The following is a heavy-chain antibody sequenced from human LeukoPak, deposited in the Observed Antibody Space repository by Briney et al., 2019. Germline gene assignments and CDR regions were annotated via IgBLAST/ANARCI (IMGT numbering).Heavy chain of an antibody. CDR3: AKGVDHELTWFDP. CDR2: ISWNGGSI. J-gene: IGHJ5*02. Sequence: GGSLRLSCAASGFTFDDYAMHWVRQAPGKGLEWVSGISWNGGSIGYADSVKGRFTISRDNAKNSLYLQMNSLRAEDTALYYWAKGVDHELTWFDPWGQGTLVTVSS. V-gene: IGHV3-9*01. CDR1: GFTFDDYA. D-gene: IGHD1-26*01.